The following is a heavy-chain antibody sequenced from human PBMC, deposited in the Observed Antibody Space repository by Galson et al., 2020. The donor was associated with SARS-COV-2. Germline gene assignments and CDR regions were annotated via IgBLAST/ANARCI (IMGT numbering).Heavy chain of an antibody. V-gene: IGHV5-51*01. CDR2: IYPDDSDV. CDR3: VRHPSYTWFDP. CDR1: GYTFTTYW. J-gene: IGHJ5*02. Sequence: HGESLKISCEGSGYTFTTYWIGWVRQTPGKGLEWMGIIYPDDSDVRYSPSFQGQVTISADKSISTAYLQWTSLKASDTGMYYRVRHPSYTWFDPWGQGTLVTGSS.